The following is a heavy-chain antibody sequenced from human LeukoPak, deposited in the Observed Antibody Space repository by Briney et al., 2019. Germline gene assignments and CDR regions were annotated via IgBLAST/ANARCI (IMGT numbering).Heavy chain of an antibody. D-gene: IGHD2-2*01. CDR3: ARYYQCPYSKGINYYYYYMDV. V-gene: IGHV1-18*01. J-gene: IGHJ6*03. Sequence: ASVKVSCKASGYTFTSYGISWVRQAPGQGLEWMGWISAYNGNTNYAQKLQGRVTMTTDTSTSTAYMELRSLRSDDTAVYYCARYYQCPYSKGINYYYYYMDVWGKETTVTVSS. CDR1: GYTFTSYG. CDR2: ISAYNGNT.